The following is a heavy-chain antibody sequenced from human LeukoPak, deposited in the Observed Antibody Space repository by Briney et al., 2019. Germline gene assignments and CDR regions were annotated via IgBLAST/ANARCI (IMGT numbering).Heavy chain of an antibody. D-gene: IGHD3-3*01. CDR1: GFTFDDYA. Sequence: PGRSLRLSCAASGFTFDDYAMHWVRQAPGKGLEWVSGISWNSGSIGYADSVKGRFTISGDNAKNSLYQQMNSLRAEDTALYYCAKVTYYDFWSGYPQVSYFDYWGQGTLVTVSS. CDR2: ISWNSGSI. CDR3: AKVTYYDFWSGYPQVSYFDY. J-gene: IGHJ4*02. V-gene: IGHV3-9*01.